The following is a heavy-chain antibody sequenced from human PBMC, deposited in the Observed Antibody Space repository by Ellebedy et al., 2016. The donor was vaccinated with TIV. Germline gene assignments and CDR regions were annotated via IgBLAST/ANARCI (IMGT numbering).Heavy chain of an antibody. CDR2: INSDGSNT. J-gene: IGHJ6*02. D-gene: IGHD4-17*01. V-gene: IGHV3-74*01. CDR1: GFTFSRFW. CDR3: ARDDGTVTTLYYNGLDV. Sequence: GESLKISCEASGFTFSRFWMHWVRQAPGKGLVWVSHINSDGSNTNYADSVKGRFTISRDNAKNTLYLQMNSLRAEDTAVYYCARDDGTVTTLYYNGLDVWGQGTTVIVSS.